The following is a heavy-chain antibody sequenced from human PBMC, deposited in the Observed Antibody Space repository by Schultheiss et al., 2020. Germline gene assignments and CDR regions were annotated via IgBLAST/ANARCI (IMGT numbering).Heavy chain of an antibody. CDR2: ISYDGSNK. J-gene: IGHJ6*02. V-gene: IGHV3-30*03. CDR1: GFTFNSYG. CDR3: ARDYTRERRYYYGMDV. Sequence: GGSLRLSCAASGFTFNSYGMHWVRQAPGKGLEWVAVISYDGSNKYYADSVKGRFTISRDNSKNTLYLQMNSLRAEDTAVYYCARDYTRERRYYYGMDVWGQGATVTVSS. D-gene: IGHD3-16*01.